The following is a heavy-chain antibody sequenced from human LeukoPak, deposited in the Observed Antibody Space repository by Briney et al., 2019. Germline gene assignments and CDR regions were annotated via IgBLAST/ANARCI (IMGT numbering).Heavy chain of an antibody. D-gene: IGHD3-22*01. CDR1: GGSISSYY. CDR2: IYYSGST. J-gene: IGHJ5*02. CDR3: ARSSYDSSGYYGFWFDP. V-gene: IGHV4-59*08. Sequence: PSETLSLTCTVSGGSISSYYWSWIRQPPGKGLEWIGYIYYSGSTNYNLSLKSRVTISVDTSKNQFSLKLSSVTAADTAVYYCARSSYDSSGYYGFWFDPWGQGTLVTVSS.